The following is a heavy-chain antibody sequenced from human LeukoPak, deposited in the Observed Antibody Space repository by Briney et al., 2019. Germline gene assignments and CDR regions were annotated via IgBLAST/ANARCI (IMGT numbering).Heavy chain of an antibody. V-gene: IGHV3-9*01. CDR2: ITWNSGSV. CDR3: ARKRPNYFDY. Sequence: GGFLRLSCAASGFKFDEYAMHWVRQVPGQGLEWVSGITWNSGSVGYADSVSGRFTISRDKAENSLYLQMNSLRAEDTALYYCARKRPNYFDYWGQGTLVTVSS. J-gene: IGHJ4*02. CDR1: GFKFDEYA.